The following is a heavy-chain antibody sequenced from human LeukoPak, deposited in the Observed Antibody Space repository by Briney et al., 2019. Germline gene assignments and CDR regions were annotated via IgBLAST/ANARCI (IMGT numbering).Heavy chain of an antibody. CDR2: ISHTGST. D-gene: IGHD3-3*01. J-gene: IGHJ5*02. V-gene: IGHV4-38-2*01. Sequence: NSSEILSLTCDVSGYSIRSDSYWGWVRQPPGKGLEWIASISHTGSTYYNPSLKSRVTMSVDTSKNQFSLNLSSVTAADTAVYYCARNATVIRALRFLERGGWFDPWGQGTLVTVSS. CDR1: GYSIRSDSY. CDR3: ARNATVIRALRFLERGGWFDP.